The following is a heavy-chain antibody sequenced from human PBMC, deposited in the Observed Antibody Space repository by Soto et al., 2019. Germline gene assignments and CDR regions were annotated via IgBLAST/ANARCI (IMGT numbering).Heavy chain of an antibody. CDR2: ISHDGNSK. J-gene: IGHJ4*02. V-gene: IGHV3-30*18. CDR1: AFTFSRYG. CDR3: VKDLPDYYDSSGHFDY. Sequence: GGSLRLSCEAFAFTFSRYGMHWVRQAPGKGLEWVALISHDGNSKHCADSVKGRFTISRDNSKNTLYLQMNSLRPEDTAVYYCVKDLPDYYDSSGHFDYWGQGTLVTVSS. D-gene: IGHD3-22*01.